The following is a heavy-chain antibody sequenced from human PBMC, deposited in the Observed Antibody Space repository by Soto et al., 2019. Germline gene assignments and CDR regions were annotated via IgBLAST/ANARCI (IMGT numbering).Heavy chain of an antibody. CDR3: ARATNWENWYFDL. V-gene: IGHV3-74*01. CDR1: GFTYSSYW. D-gene: IGHD7-27*01. J-gene: IGHJ2*01. Sequence: EVQLVESGGGLVQPGGSLRLSCAASGFTYSSYWMHWVRQAPGKGLVWVSRINSDGSSTSYADSVKGRFTISRDNAKNTLYLQMNSLRAEDTAVYYCARATNWENWYFDLWGRGTLVTVSS. CDR2: INSDGSST.